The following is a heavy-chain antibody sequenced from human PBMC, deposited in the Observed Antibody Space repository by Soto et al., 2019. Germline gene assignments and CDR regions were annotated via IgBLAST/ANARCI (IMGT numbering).Heavy chain of an antibody. Sequence: VGSLRLSCAASGFTFSRFWMHWVRQAPGKGLVWVSRIYSDGSSPMYADSVKGRFTISRDNAKSTLYLQMNSLRAEDTAVYYCATLNSFGSDYWGQGTLVTVSS. CDR3: ATLNSFGSDY. CDR2: IYSDGSSP. CDR1: GFTFSRFW. J-gene: IGHJ4*02. V-gene: IGHV3-74*03. D-gene: IGHD5-18*01.